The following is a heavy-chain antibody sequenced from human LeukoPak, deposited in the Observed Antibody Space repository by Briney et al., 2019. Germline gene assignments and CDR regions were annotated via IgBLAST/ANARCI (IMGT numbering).Heavy chain of an antibody. CDR3: ASDDYGDLVNAFDI. D-gene: IGHD4-17*01. CDR2: INHSGGT. V-gene: IGHV4-34*01. Sequence: PSETLSLTCAVCGGSFSGYYWSWIRQPPGKGLEWIEEINHSGGTNYNPSLKSRVTISLDTSKNHFSLKLTSVTAAATAVYYCASDDYGDLVNAFDIWGQGTMVTVSS. J-gene: IGHJ3*02. CDR1: GGSFSGYY.